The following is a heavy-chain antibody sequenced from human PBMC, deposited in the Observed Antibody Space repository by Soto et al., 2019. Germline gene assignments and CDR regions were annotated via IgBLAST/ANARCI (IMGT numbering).Heavy chain of an antibody. V-gene: IGHV3-66*01. CDR2: IYSGGST. D-gene: IGHD6-13*01. CDR3: ARDSRIAAPPYYYYYMDV. Sequence: GGCLRLSCAASGFTVSSNYMSWVRQAPGKGLEWVSVIYSGGSTYYADSVKGRFTISRDNSKNTLYLQMNSLRAEDTAVYYCARDSRIAAPPYYYYYMDVWGKGTTVTVSS. CDR1: GFTVSSNY. J-gene: IGHJ6*03.